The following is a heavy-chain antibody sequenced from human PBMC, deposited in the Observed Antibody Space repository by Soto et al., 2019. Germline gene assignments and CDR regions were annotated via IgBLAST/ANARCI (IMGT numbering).Heavy chain of an antibody. J-gene: IGHJ4*02. CDR2: IKSQTISGTP. CDR3: TTDQGGARF. V-gene: IGHV3-15*07. D-gene: IGHD1-26*01. Sequence: PGGSLRLSCAASGFSFNNAWMNWVRQAPGKGLEWVGRIKSQTISGTPDYAAPVKDRFTISREDSKNTLYLQMDTLKAEDTAVYYCTTDQGGARFWGQGTLVTVSS. CDR1: GFSFNNAW.